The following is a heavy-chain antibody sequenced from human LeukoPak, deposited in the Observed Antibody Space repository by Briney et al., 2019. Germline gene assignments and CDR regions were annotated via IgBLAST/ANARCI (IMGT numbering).Heavy chain of an antibody. CDR2: IIPIFGTA. J-gene: IGHJ6*03. Sequence: SVKVSCKASGGTFSSYAISCVRQAPGQGLEWMGGIIPIFGTANYAQKFQGRVTITTDESTSTAYMELSSLRSEDTAVYYCAGKYSSSPYYYYYYMDVWGKGTTVTVSS. D-gene: IGHD6-6*01. CDR3: AGKYSSSPYYYYYYMDV. V-gene: IGHV1-69*05. CDR1: GGTFSSYA.